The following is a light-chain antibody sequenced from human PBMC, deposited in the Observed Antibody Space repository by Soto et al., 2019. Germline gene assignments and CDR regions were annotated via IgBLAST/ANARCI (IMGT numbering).Light chain of an antibody. J-gene: IGKJ3*01. CDR1: QSVSSN. V-gene: IGKV3-15*01. Sequence: VMTQSPSTLSVSPGERATLSCRASQSVSSNLAWYQQKPGQAPRLLIYGASTRATGIPARFSGGGSGTEFTLTISGLQSEDFGVYYCQQYNNWPFTFGPGTKVDIK. CDR3: QQYNNWPFT. CDR2: GAS.